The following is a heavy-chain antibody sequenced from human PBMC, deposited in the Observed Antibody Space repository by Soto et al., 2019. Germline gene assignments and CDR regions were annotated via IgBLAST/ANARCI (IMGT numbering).Heavy chain of an antibody. D-gene: IGHD3-3*01. J-gene: IGHJ5*02. CDR2: IIPIFGTA. CDR3: ARDFGEQEPTRGSVSVGYNWFYP. Sequence: SVKVSCKASGGPFRVYAISWVRQAPGQGFEWMGGIIPIFGTANYAQLSQGRVTITADESTSTAYMELSSLRSEHTAVYYCARDFGEQEPTRGSVSVGYNWFYPWGQGTLVTVSS. CDR1: GGPFRVYA. V-gene: IGHV1-69*13.